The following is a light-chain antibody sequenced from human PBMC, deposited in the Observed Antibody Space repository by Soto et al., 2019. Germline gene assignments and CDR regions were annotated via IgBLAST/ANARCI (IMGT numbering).Light chain of an antibody. J-gene: IGKJ4*01. CDR1: QSISSNF. CDR3: QHYGSSPPLT. Sequence: EFVLTQSPGTLSLSPGERATLSCRASQSISSNFLAWYQQKPGQAPRLLIYGASSRATGIPDRYSGGGSGTDFTLTISRLEPEDFAVYYCQHYGSSPPLTFGGGTKLEIK. V-gene: IGKV3-20*01. CDR2: GAS.